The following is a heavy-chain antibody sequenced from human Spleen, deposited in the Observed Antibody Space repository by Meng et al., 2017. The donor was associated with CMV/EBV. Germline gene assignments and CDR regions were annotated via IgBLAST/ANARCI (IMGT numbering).Heavy chain of an antibody. D-gene: IGHD6-6*01. CDR3: AQMSSSYSLDY. CDR1: GGSISSGDYY. CDR2: IYYSGST. V-gene: IGHV4-30-4*08. J-gene: IGHJ4*02. Sequence: LRLSCTVSGGSISSGDYYWSWIRQPPGKGLEWIGYIYYSGSTYYNPSLKSRVTISVDTSKNQFSLKLSSVTAADTAVYYCAQMSSSYSLDYWGQGTLVTVSS.